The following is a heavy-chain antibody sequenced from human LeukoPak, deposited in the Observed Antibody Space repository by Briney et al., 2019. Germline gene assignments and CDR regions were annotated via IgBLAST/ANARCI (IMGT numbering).Heavy chain of an antibody. J-gene: IGHJ5*02. CDR1: GGSFSGYY. CDR2: INHSGST. Sequence: PSETLSLTCAVYGGSFSGYYWSWIRQPPGKGLEGIGEINHSGSTNYNPSLKSRVTISVDTSKNQFSLKLSSVTAADTAVYYCARGGRTRCYGSGSYYSPNNWFDPWGRGTLVTVSS. V-gene: IGHV4-34*01. CDR3: ARGGRTRCYGSGSYYSPNNWFDP. D-gene: IGHD3-10*01.